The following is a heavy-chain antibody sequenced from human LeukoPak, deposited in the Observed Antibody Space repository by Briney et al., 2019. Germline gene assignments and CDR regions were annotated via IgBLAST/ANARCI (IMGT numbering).Heavy chain of an antibody. CDR2: IYYSGIT. D-gene: IGHD6-19*01. Sequence: SETLSLTCTVSGGSISSSSYYWGWIRQPPGKGLEWIGSIYYSGITYYNPSLKSRVTTSVDTSKNQFSLKLSSVTAADTAVYYCARLSVSSGWDLDYWGQGTLATVSS. J-gene: IGHJ4*02. CDR1: GGSISSSSYY. V-gene: IGHV4-39*01. CDR3: ARLSVSSGWDLDY.